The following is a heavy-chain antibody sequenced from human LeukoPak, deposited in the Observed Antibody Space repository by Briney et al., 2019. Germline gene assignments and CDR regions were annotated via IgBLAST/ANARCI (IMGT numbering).Heavy chain of an antibody. V-gene: IGHV1-8*01. CDR2: MNPGSGNT. D-gene: IGHD3-10*01. CDR1: GYTFTSYD. CDR3: AAHTYYYSSGSFAY. Sequence: ASVKVSCKASGYTFTSYDINWVRQATGQGPEWMGWMNPGSGNTGYAQRSQGRVTMTRDTPINTAYLELSSLTSEDTAVYYCAAHTYYYSSGSFAYWGQGTLVTVSS. J-gene: IGHJ4*02.